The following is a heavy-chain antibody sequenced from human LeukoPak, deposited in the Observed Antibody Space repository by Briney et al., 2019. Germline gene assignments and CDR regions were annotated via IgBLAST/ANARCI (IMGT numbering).Heavy chain of an antibody. J-gene: IGHJ4*02. D-gene: IGHD4-23*01. CDR2: ISFGGGST. CDR1: GFPFSTYA. Sequence: GGSLRLSCAASGFPFSTYAMGWVRQAPGKGLEWVSAISFGGGSTYYADSVKGRFTISRDNSKNTLYLQMNSLRAEDTAVYYCATNGGNNPFDCWGQGTLVTVSS. V-gene: IGHV3-23*01. CDR3: ATNGGNNPFDC.